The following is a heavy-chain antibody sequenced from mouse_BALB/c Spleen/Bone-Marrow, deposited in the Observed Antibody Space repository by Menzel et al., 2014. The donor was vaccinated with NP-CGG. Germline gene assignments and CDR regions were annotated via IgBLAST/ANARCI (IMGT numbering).Heavy chain of an antibody. V-gene: IGHV1-77*01. CDR2: TDPGRGSS. D-gene: IGHD2-1*01. Sequence: VKLVESGPELVKPGASVKMSCKASGYTYTDYVISWVKQRTGQGLEWIGETDPGRGSSFCNEKFKAKATLTADKSASTAYMQLSSLTSEDSAVYFCARDGNYAVLDYWGQGTSVTVSS. CDR1: GYTYTDYV. J-gene: IGHJ4*01. CDR3: ARDGNYAVLDY.